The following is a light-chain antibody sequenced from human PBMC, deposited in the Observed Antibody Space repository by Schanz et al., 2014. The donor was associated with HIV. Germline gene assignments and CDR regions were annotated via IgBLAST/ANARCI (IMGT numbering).Light chain of an antibody. CDR1: SSDVGGYDR. Sequence: QSALTQPPSASGSPGQSVNISCTGTSSDVGGYDRVSWYQQPPGTAPKLIVYEVKNRPSGVPGRFSGSKSGNTASLTISGLRAEDDADYYCSSYTSSSTLVFGGGTKLTVL. CDR2: EVK. CDR3: SSYTSSSTLV. V-gene: IGLV2-18*02. J-gene: IGLJ2*01.